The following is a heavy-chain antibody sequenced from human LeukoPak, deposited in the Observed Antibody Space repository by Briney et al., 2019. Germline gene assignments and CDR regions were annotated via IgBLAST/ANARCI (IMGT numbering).Heavy chain of an antibody. CDR1: GYTLTELS. D-gene: IGHD6-19*01. CDR2: FDPEDGET. J-gene: IGHJ3*02. CDR3: ARRVAVARRDAFDI. V-gene: IGHV1-24*01. Sequence: GASVKVSCKVSGYTLTELSMHWVRQAPGKGLEWMGGFDPEDGETIYAQKFQGRVTMTEDTSTDTAYMELRSLRSDDTAVYYCARRVAVARRDAFDIWGQGTMVTVSS.